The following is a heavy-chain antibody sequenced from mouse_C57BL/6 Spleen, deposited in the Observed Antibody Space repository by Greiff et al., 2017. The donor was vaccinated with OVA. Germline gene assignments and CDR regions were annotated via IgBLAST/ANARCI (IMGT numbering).Heavy chain of an antibody. CDR3: ARANWYLDV. CDR1: GYTFTSYW. V-gene: IGHV1-72*01. Sequence: QVQLQQSGAELVKPGASVKLSCKASGYTFTSYWMHWVKQRPGRGLEWIGRIDPRSGGTKYNEKFKSKATLTVDKPSSTAYMQLSSLTSEDSAVYDCARANWYLDVWGTGTTVTVSS. CDR2: IDPRSGGT. J-gene: IGHJ1*03.